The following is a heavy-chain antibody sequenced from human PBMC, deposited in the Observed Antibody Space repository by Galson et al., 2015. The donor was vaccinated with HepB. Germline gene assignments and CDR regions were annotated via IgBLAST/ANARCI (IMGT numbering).Heavy chain of an antibody. CDR2: IIPIFGTA. CDR1: GGTFSSYA. CDR3: ASPSGSYPYGDYFDY. J-gene: IGHJ4*02. D-gene: IGHD1-26*01. V-gene: IGHV1-69*13. Sequence: SVKVSCKASGGTFSSYAISWVRQAPGQGLEWMGGIIPIFGTANYAQKFQGRVTITADESMSTAYMELSSLRSEDTAVYYCASPSGSYPYGDYFDYWGQGTLVTVSS.